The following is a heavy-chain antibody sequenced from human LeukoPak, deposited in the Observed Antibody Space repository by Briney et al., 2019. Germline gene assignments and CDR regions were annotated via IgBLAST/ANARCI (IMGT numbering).Heavy chain of an antibody. J-gene: IGHJ4*02. CDR3: ARSTGPAARFVGQSS. V-gene: IGHV4-38-2*01. Sequence: SETLSLTCAVSGYSISSGYYWGWIRQPPGKGLEWIGSIYHSGSTYYNPSLKSRVTISVDTSKNQFSLKLSSVTAADTAVYYCARSTGPAARFVGQSSWGQGTLVTVAS. CDR2: IYHSGST. D-gene: IGHD2-2*01. CDR1: GYSISSGYY.